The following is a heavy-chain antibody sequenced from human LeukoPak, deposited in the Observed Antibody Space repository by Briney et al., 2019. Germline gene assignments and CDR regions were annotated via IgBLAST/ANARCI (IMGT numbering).Heavy chain of an antibody. CDR2: IYYSGSA. D-gene: IGHD3-22*01. CDR3: ARQYYYDSSGYFDY. J-gene: IGHJ4*02. Sequence: SETLSLTCTVSGGSISRYYWSWIRQPPGKGLGWIGYIYYSGSANYNPSLKSRVTISVDTSKNQFSLKLSSVTAADTAVYYCARQYYYDSSGYFDYWGQGTLVIVSS. CDR1: GGSISRYY. V-gene: IGHV4-59*08.